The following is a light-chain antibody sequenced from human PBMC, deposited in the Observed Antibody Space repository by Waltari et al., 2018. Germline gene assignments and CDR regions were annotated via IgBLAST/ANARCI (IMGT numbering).Light chain of an antibody. CDR3: QQYNRFSP. CDR2: DAS. V-gene: IGKV1-5*01. CDR1: DPINKR. Sequence: DTQLSHFPSTLAASVGDRVTIPCRARDPINKRLAWYQKKPGKDPKVLIYDASTLQSGVPSRFSGSGSGTEFTLTIDSLQPDDFATYYCQQYNRFSPFGQGTNVEVK. J-gene: IGKJ1*01.